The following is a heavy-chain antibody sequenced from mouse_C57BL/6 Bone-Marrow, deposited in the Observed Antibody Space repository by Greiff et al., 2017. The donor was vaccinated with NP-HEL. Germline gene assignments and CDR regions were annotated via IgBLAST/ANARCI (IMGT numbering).Heavy chain of an antibody. CDR2: ISNGGGST. V-gene: IGHV5-12*01. D-gene: IGHD2-2*01. J-gene: IGHJ1*03. CDR3: ARRGYYWYFDV. Sequence: EVMLVESGGGLVQPGGSLKLSCAASGFTFSDYYMYWVRQTPEKRLEWVAYISNGGGSTYYPDTVKGRFIISRDNAKNTLYLQMSRLKSEDTAMYYCARRGYYWYFDVWGTGTTVTVSS. CDR1: GFTFSDYY.